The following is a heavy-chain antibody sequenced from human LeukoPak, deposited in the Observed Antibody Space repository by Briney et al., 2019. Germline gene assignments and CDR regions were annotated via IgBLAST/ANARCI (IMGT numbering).Heavy chain of an antibody. D-gene: IGHD3-22*01. V-gene: IGHV2-5*02. Sequence: SGPTPVKPTQTLTLTSSFSGFSLSARGVGVGWIRQPPRKPLECLALIYWDDDKRYSPSLKSRLTITKETSKNQVVLTMNNRDPVDTATYYCANRQNYYDSSIFDYWGQGTLVTVSS. CDR3: ANRQNYYDSSIFDY. J-gene: IGHJ4*02. CDR2: IYWDDDK. CDR1: GFSLSARGVG.